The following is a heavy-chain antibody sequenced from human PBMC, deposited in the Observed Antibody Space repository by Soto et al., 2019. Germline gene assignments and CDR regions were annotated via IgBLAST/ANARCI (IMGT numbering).Heavy chain of an antibody. V-gene: IGHV3-66*01. Sequence: QLVESGGGLVQPGGSLRLSCAASGFTFSNTYMNWVRQAPGKGLEWVSVIYSGGSTYYADSVKGRFIISRDNSKNTLYLQMKSLRAEDTALYYCARAPHWRVWSGYYATDQYNYDYLDVWVKGTTVTVSS. CDR1: GFTFSNTY. D-gene: IGHD3-3*01. J-gene: IGHJ6*03. CDR3: ARAPHWRVWSGYYATDQYNYDYLDV. CDR2: IYSGGST.